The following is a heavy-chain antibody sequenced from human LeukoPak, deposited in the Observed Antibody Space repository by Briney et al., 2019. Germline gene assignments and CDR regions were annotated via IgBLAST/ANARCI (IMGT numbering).Heavy chain of an antibody. V-gene: IGHV3-48*04. CDR3: ARGGGAMAFDY. J-gene: IGHJ4*02. CDR1: GFTFSSYS. CDR2: ISSRSRTI. D-gene: IGHD5-18*01. Sequence: GGSLRLSCAASGFTFSSYSMNWVRQAPGKGLEWVSYISSRSRTIYYADSVKGRFTISRDNAKNSLYLQMNRLRAEDTAVYYCARGGGAMAFDYWGQGTLVTVSS.